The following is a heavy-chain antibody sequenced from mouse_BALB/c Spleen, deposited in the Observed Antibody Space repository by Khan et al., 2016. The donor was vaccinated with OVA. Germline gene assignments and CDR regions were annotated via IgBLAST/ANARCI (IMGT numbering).Heavy chain of an antibody. CDR1: GYTFTNYG. V-gene: IGHV9-3-1*01. CDR3: VKWDDYGGTY. J-gene: IGHJ3*01. Sequence: QIQLVQSGPELKKPGEMVKISCKASGYTFTNYGMNWVKQAPGKGLKWMGWINTYTGETTYTDDFKGRFAFSLETSATTAYFQINSLKNEDTATYVCVKWDDYGGTYWGQGTLVTVST. CDR2: INTYTGET. D-gene: IGHD2-4*01.